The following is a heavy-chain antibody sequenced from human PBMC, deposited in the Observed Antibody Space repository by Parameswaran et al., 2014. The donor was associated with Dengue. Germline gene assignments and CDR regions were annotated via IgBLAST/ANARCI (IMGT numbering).Heavy chain of an antibody. Sequence: WVRQAPGQGLEWMGGIIPIFGTANYAQKFQGRVTITADGSTSTAYMELSSLRSEDTAVYYCARGGRGVILRPFDYWGQGTLVTVSS. D-gene: IGHD3-10*01. CDR3: ARGGRGVILRPFDY. J-gene: IGHJ4*02. CDR2: IIPIFGTA. V-gene: IGHV1-69*01.